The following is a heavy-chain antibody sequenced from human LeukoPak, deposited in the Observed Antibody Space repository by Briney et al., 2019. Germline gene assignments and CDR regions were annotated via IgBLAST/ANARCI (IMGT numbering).Heavy chain of an antibody. J-gene: IGHJ4*02. CDR1: GFTFSSYA. CDR3: AKEGGSGWPQNYYFDY. CDR2: ISGSGGST. Sequence: PGGSLRLSCAASGFTFSSYAMSWVRQAPGKGLEWVSAISGSGGSTYYADSVKGRFTISRDNSKNTLYLQMNSLRAEDTAVYYCAKEGGSGWPQNYYFDYWGQGTLVTVSS. D-gene: IGHD6-19*01. V-gene: IGHV3-23*01.